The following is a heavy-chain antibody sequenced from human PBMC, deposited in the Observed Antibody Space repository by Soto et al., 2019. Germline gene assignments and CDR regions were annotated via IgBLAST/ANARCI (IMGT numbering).Heavy chain of an antibody. CDR3: WKFRSFFSGAGKDF. CDR1: GCSISAYC. J-gene: IGHJ4*02. V-gene: IGHV4-59*08. D-gene: IGHD2-15*01. CDR2: VYDRATT. Sequence: ASETLCLSCTLAGCSISAYCWILIRQNPGKGLEWIGYVYDRATTSYNPSLKTRVTISADTSKNQFSLNLRSVTAADPAVYFLWKFRSFFSGAGKDFGGQGTLVTVSS.